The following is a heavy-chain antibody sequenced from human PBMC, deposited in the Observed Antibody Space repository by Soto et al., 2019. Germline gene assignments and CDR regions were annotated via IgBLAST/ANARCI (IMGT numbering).Heavy chain of an antibody. CDR2: IRSKAYGGTP. D-gene: IGHD3-16*01. CDR3: TRSFVGVEKTLDY. Sequence: PGGSLRLSCTASGFTFGDYALDWVRQAPGKGLEWVGFIRSKAYGGTPEYGASVRGRFTISRDDSKSIAYLQMNSLKIEDTAVYYCTRSFVGVEKTLDYWGQGTLVTVSS. CDR1: GFTFGDYA. V-gene: IGHV3-49*04. J-gene: IGHJ4*02.